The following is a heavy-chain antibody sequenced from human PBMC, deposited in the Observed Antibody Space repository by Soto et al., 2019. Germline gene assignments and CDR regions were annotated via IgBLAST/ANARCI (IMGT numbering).Heavy chain of an antibody. D-gene: IGHD3-10*01. CDR3: AQALGEYSYYYYYYMDV. CDR1: GFTFSSYA. Sequence: GGSLRLSCAASGFTFSSYAMSWVRQAPGKGLEWVSAISGSGGSTYYADSVKGRFTISRDNSKNTLYLQMNSLRAEDTAVYYCAQALGEYSYYYYYYMDVWGKGTTVTVSS. V-gene: IGHV3-23*01. CDR2: ISGSGGST. J-gene: IGHJ6*03.